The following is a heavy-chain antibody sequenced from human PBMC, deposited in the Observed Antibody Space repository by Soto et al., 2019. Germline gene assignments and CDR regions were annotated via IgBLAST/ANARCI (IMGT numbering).Heavy chain of an antibody. Sequence: QVQLVQSGAEVKKPGASVKVSCKASGYTFTSYYMHWVRQAPGQGLEWMGIINPSGGSTSYAQKFQGRVTMTRDTSTSTGYMELSSLRSEDTAVYYCARDSSAAAGTGWFDPWGQGTLVTVSS. CDR3: ARDSSAAAGTGWFDP. J-gene: IGHJ5*02. V-gene: IGHV1-46*01. CDR1: GYTFTSYY. CDR2: INPSGGST. D-gene: IGHD6-13*01.